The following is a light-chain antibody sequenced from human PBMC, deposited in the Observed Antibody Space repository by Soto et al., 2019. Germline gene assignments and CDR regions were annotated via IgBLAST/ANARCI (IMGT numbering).Light chain of an antibody. V-gene: IGLV2-11*01. J-gene: IGLJ3*02. CDR2: DVN. Sequence: QSALTQPHSVSGSPGQLVSISCTGTSSDVGGYNSVSWYQQHPGRAPKVMIYDVNKRPSGVPDRFSGSKSGITASLTISGFQAEDEADYYCCSFAANYRVFGGGTKLTVL. CDR3: CSFAANYRV. CDR1: SSDVGGYNS.